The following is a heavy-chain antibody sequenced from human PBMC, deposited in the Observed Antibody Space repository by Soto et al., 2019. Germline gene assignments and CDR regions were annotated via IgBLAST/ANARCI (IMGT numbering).Heavy chain of an antibody. Sequence: PGGSLRLSCAASGFTVSSNYMSWVRQAPGKGLEWVSVIYSGGSTYYADSVKGRFTISRDNSKNTLYLQMNSLRAEDTAVYYCARDAGGWYYYYGMDVWGQGTTVTVSS. V-gene: IGHV3-53*01. J-gene: IGHJ6*02. D-gene: IGHD6-19*01. CDR3: ARDAGGWYYYYGMDV. CDR1: GFTVSSNY. CDR2: IYSGGST.